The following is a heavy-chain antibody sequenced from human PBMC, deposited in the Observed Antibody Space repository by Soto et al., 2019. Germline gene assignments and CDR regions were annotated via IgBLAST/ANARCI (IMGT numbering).Heavy chain of an antibody. V-gene: IGHV4-34*01. Sequence: SETLSLTCATYGGSFSNYYWNWIRQPPWKGLEWMGKINYNGSTNYSPSLKSRLTISVDTSKNQFSLKLISVTAADTAVYFCGRGRGYSNAWGSYYSGMDVWGQGTTVSVSS. J-gene: IGHJ6*02. CDR1: GGSFSNYY. CDR3: GRGRGYSNAWGSYYSGMDV. D-gene: IGHD6-19*01. CDR2: INYNGST.